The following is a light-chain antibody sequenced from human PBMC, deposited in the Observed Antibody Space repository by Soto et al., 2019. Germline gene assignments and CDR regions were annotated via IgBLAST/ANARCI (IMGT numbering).Light chain of an antibody. CDR1: SSDIGGHHF. CDR2: EVT. CDR3: SSYTNTDTLVV. V-gene: IGLV2-14*01. J-gene: IGLJ1*01. Sequence: QSVLTQPASVSGSPGQSITISCTGTSSDIGGHHFVSWYQQQSGKAPKLVIYEVTDRPSGVSDRFSGSKSGNTASLTISGLQAEDEAYYYCSSYTNTDTLVVFGTGTKVTVL.